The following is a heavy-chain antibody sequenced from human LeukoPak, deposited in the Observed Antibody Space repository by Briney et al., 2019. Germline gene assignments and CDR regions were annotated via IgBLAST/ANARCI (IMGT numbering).Heavy chain of an antibody. CDR3: ARSGDLNYGSGSYSIDY. V-gene: IGHV1-46*01. D-gene: IGHD3-10*01. Sequence: ASVTVSCKASGYTFTNYYMHWVRQAPGQGLEWMGIINPSGGSTSYAQKFQGRVTMTRDTSTSTVYVELSSLRSEDTAVYYCARSGDLNYGSGSYSIDYWGQGTLVTVSS. CDR1: GYTFTNYY. J-gene: IGHJ4*02. CDR2: INPSGGST.